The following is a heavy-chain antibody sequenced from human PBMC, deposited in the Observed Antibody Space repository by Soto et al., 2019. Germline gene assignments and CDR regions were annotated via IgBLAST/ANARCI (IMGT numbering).Heavy chain of an antibody. J-gene: IGHJ3*02. CDR2: ILVAGST. Sequence: GGSLRLSCAASGFTCSSYDTSWVRQAPGKGLEWVSTILVAGSTHYPDSVKGRFAISRDISKNTVFLQMNSLTAGDTAVYYCAKATATGGGAFDICGQGTVVTVSS. D-gene: IGHD2-8*02. V-gene: IGHV3-23*01. CDR3: AKATATGGGAFDI. CDR1: GFTCSSYD.